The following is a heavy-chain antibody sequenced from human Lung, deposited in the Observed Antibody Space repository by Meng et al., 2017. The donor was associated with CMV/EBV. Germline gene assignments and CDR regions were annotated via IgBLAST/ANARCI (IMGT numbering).Heavy chain of an antibody. J-gene: IGHJ5*02. V-gene: IGHV1-2*02. CDR2: INPKSGDT. Sequence: ASVKVSCKASGYTFSGYYIHWVRQAPGQGLEWMGWINPKSGDTKYEQRFQGRVSVTRDTSITTAYMELSSLRSDDTAVYYCARDFLDYGGWFDPWGQGTLVXVSS. CDR1: GYTFSGYY. D-gene: IGHD4/OR15-4a*01. CDR3: ARDFLDYGGWFDP.